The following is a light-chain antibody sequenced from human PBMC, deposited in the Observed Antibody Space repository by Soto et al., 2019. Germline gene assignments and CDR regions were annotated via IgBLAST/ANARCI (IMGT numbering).Light chain of an antibody. Sequence: DIQMTQSPSSLSASVGDRVTITCRASQGISNYLAWYQQKPGKVPKLLIYAASTLKSGVPSRFSGSGSGTDFTLTISSLQPEDVSTYYCQKYNSAPCTFGQGTKVEIK. CDR3: QKYNSAPCT. V-gene: IGKV1-27*01. J-gene: IGKJ1*01. CDR2: AAS. CDR1: QGISNY.